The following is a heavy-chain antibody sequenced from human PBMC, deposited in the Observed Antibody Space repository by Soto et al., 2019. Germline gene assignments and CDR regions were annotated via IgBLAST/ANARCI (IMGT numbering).Heavy chain of an antibody. J-gene: IGHJ4*02. CDR3: AKLAVTMIVVPIDY. CDR1: GFTFSSYA. CDR2: ISGSRGST. D-gene: IGHD3-22*01. Sequence: PGGSLRLSCAASGFTFSSYAMSWVRQAPGKGLEWVSAISGSRGSTYYADSVKGRFTISRDNSKNTLYLQMNSPRAEDTAVYYCAKLAVTMIVVPIDYWGQGTLVTVSS. V-gene: IGHV3-23*01.